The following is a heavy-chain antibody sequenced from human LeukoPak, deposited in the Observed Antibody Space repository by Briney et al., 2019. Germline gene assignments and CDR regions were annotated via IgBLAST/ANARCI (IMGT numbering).Heavy chain of an antibody. Sequence: SETLSLTCTVSGGSINSYYWSWILQPPGKGLQWIGYISYSGSTNYNPSLKSRVTISVDTSKNQFSLKLSSVTAADTAVYYCARDGCGSSSCLDYWGQGTLVTVSS. CDR2: ISYSGST. J-gene: IGHJ4*02. CDR1: GGSINSYY. V-gene: IGHV4-59*01. D-gene: IGHD6-6*01. CDR3: ARDGCGSSSCLDY.